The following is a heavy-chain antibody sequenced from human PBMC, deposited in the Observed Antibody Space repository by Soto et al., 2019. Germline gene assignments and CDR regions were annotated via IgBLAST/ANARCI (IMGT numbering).Heavy chain of an antibody. Sequence: LRLSCAASGFTFSSYGMHWVRQAPGKGLEWVAVISYDGSNKYYADSVKGRFTISRDNSKNTLYLQMNSLRAEDTAVYYCAKDGAAAAPLNYWGQGTLVTVSS. V-gene: IGHV3-30*18. CDR2: ISYDGSNK. J-gene: IGHJ4*02. CDR3: AKDGAAAAPLNY. CDR1: GFTFSSYG. D-gene: IGHD6-13*01.